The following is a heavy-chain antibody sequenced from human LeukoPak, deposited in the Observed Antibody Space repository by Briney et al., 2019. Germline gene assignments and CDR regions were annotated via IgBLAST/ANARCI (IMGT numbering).Heavy chain of an antibody. CDR1: GFTFSSYW. V-gene: IGHV3-74*01. J-gene: IGHJ6*02. Sequence: GGSLRLSCAASGFTFSSYWMHWVRQAPGKGLVWVSRINSDGSSTSYADSVKGRFTISRDNAKNTLYLQMNSLRAEDTAVYYCATGGVRGVIPRKYYYYGMDVWGQGTTVTVSS. CDR3: ATGGVRGVIPRKYYYYGMDV. D-gene: IGHD3-10*01. CDR2: INSDGSST.